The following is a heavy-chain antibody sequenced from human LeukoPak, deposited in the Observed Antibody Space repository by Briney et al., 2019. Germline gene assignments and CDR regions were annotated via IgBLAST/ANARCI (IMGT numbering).Heavy chain of an antibody. CDR1: GFTFSSYS. V-gene: IGHV3-23*01. CDR2: ISGSGGST. Sequence: SGGSLRLSCAASGFTFSSYSMNWVRQAPGKGLEWVSAISGSGGSTYYADSVKGRFTTSRDNSKNTLYLQMNSLRAEDTAVYYCAKFSWYYWIDYWGQGTLVTVSS. CDR3: AKFSWYYWIDY. D-gene: IGHD6-13*01. J-gene: IGHJ4*02.